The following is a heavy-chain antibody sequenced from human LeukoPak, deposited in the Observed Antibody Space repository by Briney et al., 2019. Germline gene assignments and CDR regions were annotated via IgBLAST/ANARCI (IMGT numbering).Heavy chain of an antibody. V-gene: IGHV3-7*01. J-gene: IGHJ4*02. CDR3: TRDLGGGYFDD. D-gene: IGHD3-16*01. Sequence: PGGSLRLSCAASRSTFSRDWMSWVRQAPGGGLEFVANIRQDGGTVNYVDSAKGRFTISRDNAKDSLYLQMNSLRADDTAVYYCTRDLGGGYFDDWGQGILVTVSS. CDR2: IRQDGGTV. CDR1: RSTFSRDW.